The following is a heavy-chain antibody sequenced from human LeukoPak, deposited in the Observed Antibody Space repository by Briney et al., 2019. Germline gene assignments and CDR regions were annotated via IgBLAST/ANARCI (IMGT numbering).Heavy chain of an antibody. CDR3: ARQFRDSSGYYSYYFDY. D-gene: IGHD3-22*01. CDR1: GYSFTTYW. Sequence: HGESLKISCKGSGYSFTTYWIGWVRQMPGRGLEWMGIIYSGYSDTRYSPSFQGQVTISADKSISTAYLQWSSLKASDTAMYYCARQFRDSSGYYSYYFDYWGQGTLVTVSS. V-gene: IGHV5-51*01. J-gene: IGHJ4*02. CDR2: IYSGYSDT.